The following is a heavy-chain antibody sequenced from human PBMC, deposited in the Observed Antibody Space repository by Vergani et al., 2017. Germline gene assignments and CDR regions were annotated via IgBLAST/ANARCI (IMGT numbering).Heavy chain of an antibody. V-gene: IGHV3-48*01. CDR2: ISSSSSTI. CDR3: ARDPSASSGWYESLDY. Sequence: EVQLLESGGGLVQPGGSLRLSCAASGFTFSSYSMNWVRQAPGKGLEWVSYISSSSSTIYYADAVKGRFTISRVNDKNSLDLQMNSLRAEDTAVYYCARDPSASSGWYESLDYWGQGTLVTVSS. D-gene: IGHD6-19*01. CDR1: GFTFSSYS. J-gene: IGHJ4*02.